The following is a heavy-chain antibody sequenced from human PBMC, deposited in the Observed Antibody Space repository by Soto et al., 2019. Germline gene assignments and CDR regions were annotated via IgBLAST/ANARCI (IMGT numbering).Heavy chain of an antibody. V-gene: IGHV1-69*02. Sequence: QVQLVQSGAEVKKPGSSVKVSCKASGGTFSSYTISWVRQAPGQGLEWMGRIIPILGIANYAQKFQGRVTITADKSTSTAYMELSSLRSEDTAVYYCASPYSSGWYANYYYMDVWGKGTTVTVYS. CDR1: GGTFSSYT. J-gene: IGHJ6*03. D-gene: IGHD6-19*01. CDR2: IIPILGIA. CDR3: ASPYSSGWYANYYYMDV.